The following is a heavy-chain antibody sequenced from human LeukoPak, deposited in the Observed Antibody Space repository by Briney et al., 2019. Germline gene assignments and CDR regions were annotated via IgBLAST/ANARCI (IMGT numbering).Heavy chain of an antibody. J-gene: IGHJ4*01. Sequence: PSETLSLTCAVSVGYISSYYWTWIRQSPGKGLEWIGNVFYSGSTNYNPSLKSRVTISIDTSKNHFSLKLTSVTAADTAVYFCSXGTVSGVXAPHSFHYWGRGTLVTVSS. CDR3: SXGTVSGVXAPHSFHY. CDR2: VFYSGST. V-gene: IGHV4-59*01. CDR1: VGYISSYY. D-gene: IGHD3-3*01.